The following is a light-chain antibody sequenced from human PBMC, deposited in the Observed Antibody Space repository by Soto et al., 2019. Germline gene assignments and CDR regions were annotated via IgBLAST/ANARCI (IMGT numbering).Light chain of an antibody. J-gene: IGKJ1*01. V-gene: IGKV1-6*01. CDR3: QQYDSYSWT. CDR1: QGIRTD. Sequence: AINITQSASSLSASVGDTIILTCRSSQGIRTDLGWYQQKPGKAPVLLISGASDLQSGVPSRFSGSGSGTEFTLTITSLQRDDFATYSCQQYDSYSWTFGQGTKVDIK. CDR2: GAS.